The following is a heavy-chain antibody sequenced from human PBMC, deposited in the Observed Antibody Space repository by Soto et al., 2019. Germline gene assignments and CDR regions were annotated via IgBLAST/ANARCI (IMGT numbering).Heavy chain of an antibody. CDR1: GFTFSSHS. CDR3: ARDLTIFGVVRDRAFDI. V-gene: IGHV3-21*01. CDR2: ISSSSSYI. Sequence: PGVSLRLSCAASGFTFSSHSMNWVRQAPGKGLEWVSSISSSSSYIYYADSVKGRFTISRDNAKNSLYLQMNSLRAEDTAVYYCARDLTIFGVVRDRAFDIWGQGTMVTVSS. J-gene: IGHJ3*02. D-gene: IGHD3-3*01.